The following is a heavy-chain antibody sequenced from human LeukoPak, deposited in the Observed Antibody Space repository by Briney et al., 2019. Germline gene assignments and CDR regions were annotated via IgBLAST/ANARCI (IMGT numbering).Heavy chain of an antibody. V-gene: IGHV3-74*01. J-gene: IGHJ4*02. D-gene: IGHD6-19*01. CDR2: IDYDGRVI. CDR1: GFTFSRSW. CDR3: ARDHTVAGIVFDS. Sequence: GGSLRLSCAASGFTFSRSWMHWVRQAPGKGLMWVSRIDYDGRVISYADSVKGRFTISRDNAENSVYLQMNSLRAEDTAVYYCARDHTVAGIVFDSWGQGALVTVSS.